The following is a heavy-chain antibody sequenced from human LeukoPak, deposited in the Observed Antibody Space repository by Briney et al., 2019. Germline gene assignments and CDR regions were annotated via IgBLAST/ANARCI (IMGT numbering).Heavy chain of an antibody. Sequence: APVKVSCKASGYTFTGYYMHWVRQAPGQGLEWMGWINPNSGGTNYAQKFQGWVAMTRDTSISTAYMELSRLRSDDTAVYYCARVGDGDSSLYDYWGQGTLVTVSS. CDR1: GYTFTGYY. J-gene: IGHJ4*02. V-gene: IGHV1-2*04. CDR3: ARVGDGDSSLYDY. CDR2: INPNSGGT. D-gene: IGHD5-24*01.